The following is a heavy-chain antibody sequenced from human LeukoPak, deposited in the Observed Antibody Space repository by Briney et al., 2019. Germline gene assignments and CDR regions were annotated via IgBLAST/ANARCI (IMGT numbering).Heavy chain of an antibody. Sequence: ASVKVSCKASGYTFTSYGISWVRQAPGQGLEWMGWISAYNGNTNYAQKLQGRVTMTTDTSTSTAYMELRSLRSDDTAVYYCARARGTYYYYYMDVWGKGTTVTVSS. CDR3: ARARGTYYYYYMDV. V-gene: IGHV1-18*01. CDR1: GYTFTSYG. CDR2: ISAYNGNT. J-gene: IGHJ6*03. D-gene: IGHD1-7*01.